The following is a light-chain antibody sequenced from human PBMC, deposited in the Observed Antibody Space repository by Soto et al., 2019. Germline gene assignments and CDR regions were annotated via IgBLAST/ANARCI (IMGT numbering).Light chain of an antibody. Sequence: QSALTQPASVSGSPGQSITISCSGTRSDVGGYKYVSWYQQHPGKAPKLMIYEVGNRPSGVSQRFSGSKSGNTASLTIFGRQAEDEADYYCSSYTSSSTLVFGGGTKVTVL. CDR1: RSDVGGYKY. CDR2: EVG. J-gene: IGLJ3*02. V-gene: IGLV2-14*01. CDR3: SSYTSSSTLV.